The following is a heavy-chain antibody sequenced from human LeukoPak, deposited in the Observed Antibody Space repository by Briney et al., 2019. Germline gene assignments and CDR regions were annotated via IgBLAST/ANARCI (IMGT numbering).Heavy chain of an antibody. CDR1: GGSISSRDEN. CDR3: ARSNHFWNAFLDT. Sequence: SETLSLTCTVVGGSISSRDENWNWIRQPPGKGLEWIGNVDYNGNTYYSPSLKSRALVSVDTSKNQVSLRLTSVTAADTAVYFCARSNHFWNAFLDTWGQGTLVTVSS. J-gene: IGHJ4*02. V-gene: IGHV4-39*07. CDR2: VDYNGNT. D-gene: IGHD3-3*02.